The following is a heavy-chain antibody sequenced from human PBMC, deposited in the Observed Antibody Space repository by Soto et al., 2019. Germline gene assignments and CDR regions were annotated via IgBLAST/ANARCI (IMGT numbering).Heavy chain of an antibody. D-gene: IGHD3-22*01. V-gene: IGHV4-34*01. J-gene: IGHJ6*02. CDR3: ARMGGYSYYYYYGMDV. CDR1: GGSFSGYY. CDR2: INHSGST. Sequence: SETLSLTCAVYGGSFSGYYWSWIRQPPGKRLEWIGEINHSGSTNYNPSLKSRVTISVDTYKNQFSLKLSSVTAADTAVYYCARMGGYSYYYYYGMDVWGQGTTVTVSS.